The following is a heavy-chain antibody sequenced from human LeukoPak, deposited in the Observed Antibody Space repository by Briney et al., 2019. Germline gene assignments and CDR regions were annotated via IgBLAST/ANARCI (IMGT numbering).Heavy chain of an antibody. Sequence: SETLSLTCAVYGGSFSGYYWSWIRQPPGKGLEWIGEINHSGSTNYNPSPKSRVTISVDTSKNQFSLKLSSVTAADTAVYYCARRKWGSGSYSLDYWGQGTLVTVSS. CDR1: GGSFSGYY. CDR3: ARRKWGSGSYSLDY. J-gene: IGHJ4*02. V-gene: IGHV4-34*01. CDR2: INHSGST. D-gene: IGHD3-10*01.